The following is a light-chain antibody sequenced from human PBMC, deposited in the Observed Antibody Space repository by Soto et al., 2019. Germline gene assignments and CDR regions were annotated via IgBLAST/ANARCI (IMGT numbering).Light chain of an antibody. CDR3: AVWDASLNGWV. V-gene: IGLV1-44*01. CDR1: SANIGTNA. CDR2: SND. J-gene: IGLJ3*02. Sequence: QSFLTQPPSASVTPGHRVTMSCSGSSANIGTNAVNCCQQLPGTAPRLLIYSNDQRPPGVPDRFSGSKSGTSASLGISGLQSEDEADYFCAVWDASLNGWVFGGGTKVTVL.